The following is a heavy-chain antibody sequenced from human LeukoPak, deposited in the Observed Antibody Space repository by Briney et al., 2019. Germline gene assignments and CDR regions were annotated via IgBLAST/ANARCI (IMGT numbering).Heavy chain of an antibody. J-gene: IGHJ4*02. CDR2: IYYSGST. CDR1: GGSISSYY. D-gene: IGHD3-9*01. Sequence: SETLSLTCTVSGGSISSYYWSWIRQPPGKGLEWIGYIYYSGSTNYNPSLKSRVTISVDTSKNQFSLKLSSVTAADTAVYYCARHYYDILTGYTPFDYLGQGTLVTVSS. CDR3: ARHYYDILTGYTPFDY. V-gene: IGHV4-59*08.